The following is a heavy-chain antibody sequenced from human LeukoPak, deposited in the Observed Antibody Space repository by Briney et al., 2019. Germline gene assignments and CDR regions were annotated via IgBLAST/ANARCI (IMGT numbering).Heavy chain of an antibody. CDR1: GFTFSSYG. CDR3: ARALLKSGYYYYGMDV. D-gene: IGHD3-10*01. J-gene: IGHJ6*02. V-gene: IGHV3-33*01. CDR2: IWYDGSNK. Sequence: GGSLRLSCAASGFTFSSYGMHWVRQAPGKGLEWVAVIWYDGSNKYYADSVKGRFTISRDNSKNTLYLQMNSLRAEDTAVYYCARALLKSGYYYYGMDVWGQGTTVTVSS.